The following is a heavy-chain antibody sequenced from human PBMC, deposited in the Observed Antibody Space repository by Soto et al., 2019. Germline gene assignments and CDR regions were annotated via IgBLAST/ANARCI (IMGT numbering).Heavy chain of an antibody. J-gene: IGHJ4*01. CDR3: ALRPIATAPCCCCPRCPFAL. D-gene: IGHD2-2*01. CDR2: IYWDDDK. Sequence: QITLKESGPTLVKPTQTLTLTCTFSGFSLSTSGVGVGWIRQPPGKALEWLALIYWDDDKRYSPSLKSRLTNAKDTSKSHPDQTLASTDPGDKTTYYSALRPIATAPCCCCPRCPFALWGQGTLVPVSP. V-gene: IGHV2-5*02. CDR1: GFSLSTSGVG.